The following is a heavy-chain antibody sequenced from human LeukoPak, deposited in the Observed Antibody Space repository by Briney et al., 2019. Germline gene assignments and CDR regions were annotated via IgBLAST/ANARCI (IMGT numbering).Heavy chain of an antibody. J-gene: IGHJ4*02. D-gene: IGHD6-13*01. CDR3: ARGPYSSSWYEFDY. CDR2: INPNSGGT. V-gene: IGHV1-2*02. Sequence: GASVKVSCKASGYTFTGYYMHWVRQAPGQGLEWMGWINPNSGGTNYAQKFQGRVTMTRDTSISTAYMELSRLRSDDTAVYYCARGPYSSSWYEFDYWGQGTLVTVSS. CDR1: GYTFTGYY.